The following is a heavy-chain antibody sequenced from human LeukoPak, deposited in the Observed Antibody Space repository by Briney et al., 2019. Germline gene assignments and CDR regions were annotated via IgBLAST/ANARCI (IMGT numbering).Heavy chain of an antibody. Sequence: FTLXXXXXRXVRXXPGXXXXWGSRISVDGRVTNYADSVKGGFTIARDKAKNIMYMKINSLRHEDTAIYYCARYSSSSRGASYYLHYRGHGTLVTVS. D-gene: IGHD6-6*01. V-gene: IGHV3-74*01. CDR3: ARYSSSSRGASYYLHY. J-gene: IGHJ4*01. CDR2: ISVDGRVT. CDR1: FTLXXXX.